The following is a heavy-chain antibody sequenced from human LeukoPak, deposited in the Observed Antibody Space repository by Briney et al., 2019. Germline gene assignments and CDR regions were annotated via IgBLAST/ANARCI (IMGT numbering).Heavy chain of an antibody. CDR1: GYTFTDYS. CDR3: AREIVHSGGDC. J-gene: IGHJ4*02. CDR2: VTPKNGDT. Sequence: ASVKVSCKASGYTFTDYSIHWARQAPGQGLEWMGWVTPKNGDTSYTPKFQGRVTMTRDTSISTAHMELSRLTSDDTAIYYCAREIVHSGGDCWGQGTLVIVSS. D-gene: IGHD1-26*01. V-gene: IGHV1-2*02.